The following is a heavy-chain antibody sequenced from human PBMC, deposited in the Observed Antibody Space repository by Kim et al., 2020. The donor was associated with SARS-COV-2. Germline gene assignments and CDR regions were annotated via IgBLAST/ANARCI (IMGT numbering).Heavy chain of an antibody. Sequence: QKFQERVTITRDMSTSTAYMELSSLRSEDTAVYYCAAGGSGWYYYYGMDVWGQGTTVTVSS. V-gene: IGHV1-58*01. J-gene: IGHJ6*02. D-gene: IGHD6-19*01. CDR3: AAGGSGWYYYYGMDV.